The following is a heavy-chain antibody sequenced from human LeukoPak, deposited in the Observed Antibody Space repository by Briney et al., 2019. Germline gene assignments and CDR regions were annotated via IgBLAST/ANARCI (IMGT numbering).Heavy chain of an antibody. V-gene: IGHV3-30*02. CDR2: IRYDGSNK. Sequence: GGSLRLSCAASGFTFSSYAMHWVRRAPGKGLEWVAFIRYDGSNKYYADSVKGRFTISRDNSKNTVYLQMNSLRAEDTAVYYCLKDPEGCSSTSCYTFDYWGQGTLVTVSS. J-gene: IGHJ4*02. CDR3: LKDPEGCSSTSCYTFDY. CDR1: GFTFSSYA. D-gene: IGHD2-2*02.